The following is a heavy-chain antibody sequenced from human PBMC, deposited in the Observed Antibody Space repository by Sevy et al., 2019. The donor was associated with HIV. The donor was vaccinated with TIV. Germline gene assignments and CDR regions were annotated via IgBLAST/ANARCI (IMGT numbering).Heavy chain of an antibody. J-gene: IGHJ4*02. D-gene: IGHD3-22*01. V-gene: IGHV1-24*01. CDR3: ATTKDYYDSSGYPFDY. CDR1: GYILTELS. Sequence: ASVKVSCKVSGYILTELSMHWLRQAPGKGLEWVGSFDPEDGETVYEHNFQGRVSMTEDTSTDTAYMEVISLKFEDTAVYYCATTKDYYDSSGYPFDYWGQGILVTVSS. CDR2: FDPEDGET.